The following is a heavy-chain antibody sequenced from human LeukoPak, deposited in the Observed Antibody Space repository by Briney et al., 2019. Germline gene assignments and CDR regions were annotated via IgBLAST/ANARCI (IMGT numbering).Heavy chain of an antibody. J-gene: IGHJ4*02. V-gene: IGHV3-23*01. D-gene: IGHD3-3*01. Sequence: GGSLRLSCAASGFTFSSYAMSWVRQAPGKGLEWVSAISGSGGSTYYADSVKGRFTISRNNSKNTLYLQMNSLRAEDTAVYYCAKETYYDFWSGYFAYVYWGQGTLVTVSS. CDR2: ISGSGGST. CDR1: GFTFSSYA. CDR3: AKETYYDFWSGYFAYVY.